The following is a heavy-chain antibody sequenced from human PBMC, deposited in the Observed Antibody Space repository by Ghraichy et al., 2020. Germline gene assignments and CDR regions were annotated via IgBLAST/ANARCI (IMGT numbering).Heavy chain of an antibody. CDR2: IKGKGDGGTT. Sequence: GGSLRPSCAASGFTFSNAWMNWVRQAPGKGLEWVARIKGKGDGGTTDYAAPVKGRFIISRDDSKNPLYLQMNSLKTEDTAVYYFTAEKFLFLEWSRYYYYYAMDVWGQGTTVTVSS. J-gene: IGHJ6*02. V-gene: IGHV3-15*07. CDR3: TAEKFLFLEWSRYYYYYAMDV. CDR1: GFTFSNAW. D-gene: IGHD3-3*01.